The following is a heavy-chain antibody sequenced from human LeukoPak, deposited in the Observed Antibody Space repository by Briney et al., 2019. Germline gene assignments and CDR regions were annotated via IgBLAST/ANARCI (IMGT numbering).Heavy chain of an antibody. Sequence: GGSLRLSCAASGFTFSSCWMSWVRQAPGKGLEWVSAISGSGGSTYYADSVKGRFTISRDNSKNTLYLQMNSLRAEDTAVYYCAKDYDSSGYRDYWGQGTLVTVSS. CDR2: ISGSGGST. D-gene: IGHD3-22*01. J-gene: IGHJ4*02. V-gene: IGHV3-23*01. CDR3: AKDYDSSGYRDY. CDR1: GFTFSSCW.